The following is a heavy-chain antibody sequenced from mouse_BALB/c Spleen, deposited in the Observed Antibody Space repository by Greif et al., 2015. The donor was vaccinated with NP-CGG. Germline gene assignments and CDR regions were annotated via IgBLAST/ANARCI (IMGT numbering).Heavy chain of an antibody. V-gene: IGHV1-9*01. D-gene: IGHD4-1*02. J-gene: IGHJ2*01. CDR1: GYTFSSYW. CDR2: ILPGSGST. CDR3: ARRGFSTGTIDY. Sequence: QVQLKESGAELMKPGASVKISCKATGYTFSSYWIEWVKQRPGHGLEWIGEILPGSGSTNYSEKFKGKATFTADTSSNTAYMQLSSLTSEDSAVYYCARRGFSTGTIDYWGQGTTLTVSP.